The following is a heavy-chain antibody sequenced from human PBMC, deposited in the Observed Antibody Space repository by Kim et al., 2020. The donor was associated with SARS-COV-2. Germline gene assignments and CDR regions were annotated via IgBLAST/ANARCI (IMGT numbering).Heavy chain of an antibody. Sequence: GGSLRLSCRVSGSTFSDYLMNWVRQAPGKGLEWVSYISSTSEIWYADSVRGRFTISRDNAQKSVYLQMNNLRGEDTAIYYCARDLNWAFENWGQGALVTVSS. CDR3: ARDLNWAFEN. CDR1: GSTFSDYL. CDR2: ISSTSEI. D-gene: IGHD7-27*01. J-gene: IGHJ4*02. V-gene: IGHV3-48*01.